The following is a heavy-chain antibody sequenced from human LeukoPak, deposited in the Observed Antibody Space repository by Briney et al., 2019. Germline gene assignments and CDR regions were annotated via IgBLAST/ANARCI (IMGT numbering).Heavy chain of an antibody. D-gene: IGHD4-17*01. CDR2: ISGGGASR. V-gene: IGHV3-23*01. J-gene: IGHJ6*03. CDR3: ARLRVTTGGDYYYYYMDV. Sequence: GGSLRLSCRGSGFTFSSYAMNWVRQAPGGGLEWVSGISGGGASREHADSVKGRFIISRDNAETTVYLQMKSLRAEETGVYYCARLRVTTGGDYYYYYMDVWGKGTTVTVSS. CDR1: GFTFSSYA.